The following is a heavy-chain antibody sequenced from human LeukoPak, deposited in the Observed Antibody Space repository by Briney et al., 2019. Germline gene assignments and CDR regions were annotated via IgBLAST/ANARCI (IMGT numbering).Heavy chain of an antibody. CDR1: GFTFSSYS. J-gene: IGHJ4*02. D-gene: IGHD6-13*01. CDR3: ARDQEQQLADYFDY. V-gene: IGHV3-48*01. Sequence: PGGSLRLSCAASGFTFSSYSMNWVRQAPGKGLEWVSYISSSSSTIYYADSVKGRFTISKDNAKNSLYLQMNSLRAEDTAVYYCARDQEQQLADYFDYWGQGTLVTVSP. CDR2: ISSSSSTI.